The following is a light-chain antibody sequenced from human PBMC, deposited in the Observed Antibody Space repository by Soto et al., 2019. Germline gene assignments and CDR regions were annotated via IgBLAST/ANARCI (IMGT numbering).Light chain of an antibody. J-gene: IGLJ1*01. V-gene: IGLV2-14*01. CDR1: SSDVGGYNY. CDR2: DVS. Sequence: QSALTQPASVSGSPGQSITISCTGTSSDVGGYNYVSWYQQHPVKATKLMIYDVSNRPSGVSNRFSGSKSGNTASLTISGLQAEDEADYYCSSYTSSSLYVFGTGTKLTVL. CDR3: SSYTSSSLYV.